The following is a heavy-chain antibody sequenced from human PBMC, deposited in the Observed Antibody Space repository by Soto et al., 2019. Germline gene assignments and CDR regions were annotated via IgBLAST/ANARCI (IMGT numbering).Heavy chain of an antibody. CDR3: TTGEGGGDTAMANWDY. CDR2: IKSKTDGGTT. V-gene: IGHV3-15*01. Sequence: EVQLVESGGGLVKPGGSLRLSCAASGFTFSNAWMSWVRQAPGKGLEWVGRIKSKTDGGTTDYAAPVKGRFTISRDDSKNTLYLQMNSLKTEDTAVYYWTTGEGGGDTAMANWDYWGQGTLVTVSS. D-gene: IGHD5-18*01. J-gene: IGHJ4*02. CDR1: GFTFSNAW.